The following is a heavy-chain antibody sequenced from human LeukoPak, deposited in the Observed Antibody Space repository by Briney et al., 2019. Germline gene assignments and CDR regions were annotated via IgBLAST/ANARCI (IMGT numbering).Heavy chain of an antibody. CDR1: GFTFSSYA. CDR2: ISGGAAST. CDR3: AKAGYYDSSPDY. D-gene: IGHD3-22*01. V-gene: IGHV3-23*01. J-gene: IGHJ4*02. Sequence: GGSLRLSCAASGFTFSSYAMSWVRQAPGKGLEWVSSISGGAASTDYVDSVKGRFTISRDNSKNTLYLQMNSLRAEDTAVYYCAKAGYYDSSPDYWGQGTLVTVSS.